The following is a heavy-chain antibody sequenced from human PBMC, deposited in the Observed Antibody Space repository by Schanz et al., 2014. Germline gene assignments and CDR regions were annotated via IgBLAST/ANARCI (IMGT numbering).Heavy chain of an antibody. CDR3: AKGRFGELSAFDI. Sequence: EVHLLESGGGLVEPGGSLRLSCATSGFSLDIFAVSWVRQAPGKGLEWVSSFNVGGVNKYYADSVKSRFTISSDNSKSTRYLQMNSLRAEDTAVYYCAKGRFGELSAFDIWGQGTMVTVSS. D-gene: IGHD3-10*01. CDR1: GFSLDIFA. V-gene: IGHV3-23*01. CDR2: FNVGGVNK. J-gene: IGHJ3*02.